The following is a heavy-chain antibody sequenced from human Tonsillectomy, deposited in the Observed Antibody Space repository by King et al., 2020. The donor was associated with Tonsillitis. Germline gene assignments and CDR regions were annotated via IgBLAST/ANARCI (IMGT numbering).Heavy chain of an antibody. CDR1: GGSFSSYY. V-gene: IGHV4-34*01. CDR2: INQSGST. D-gene: IGHD2-21*02. Sequence: GQLQQWGAGLLKPSGTLSLTCGVYGGSFSSYYWIWIRQPPGKGLEWIGEINQSGSTNYNPSLKSRVTISVDTSKNQFSLKLGSVTAADTAVYYCARGVNIVVLTAIKGYMDVWGKGTTVTVSS. CDR3: ARGVNIVVLTAIKGYMDV. J-gene: IGHJ6*03.